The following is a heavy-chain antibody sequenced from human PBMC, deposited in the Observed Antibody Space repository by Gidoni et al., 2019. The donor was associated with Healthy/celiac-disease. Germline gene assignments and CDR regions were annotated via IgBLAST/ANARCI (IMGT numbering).Heavy chain of an antibody. D-gene: IGHD2-15*01. Sequence: QVQLQESGPGMVKPSETLSLTCTVSGGSISRYYWSWIRQPPGKGLEWIGYIYYSGSTNYNPSLKSRVTISVDTSKNQFSLKLSSVTAADTAVYYCAREGGAGPYYYYGMDVWGQGTTVTVSS. CDR1: GGSISRYY. V-gene: IGHV4-59*01. J-gene: IGHJ6*02. CDR2: IYYSGST. CDR3: AREGGAGPYYYYGMDV.